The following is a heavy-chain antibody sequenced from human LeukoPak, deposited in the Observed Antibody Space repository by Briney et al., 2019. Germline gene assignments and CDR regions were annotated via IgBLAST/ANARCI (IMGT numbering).Heavy chain of an antibody. CDR2: MSGSSGST. J-gene: IGHJ4*02. Sequence: PGGSLRLSCTASGFTFSTCAMTWVRQAPGKGLECVSTMSGSSGSTYYADSVKGRFTISRDNSKNTLYLQMNSLRAEDTAVYYCAAKDYFDYWGQGTLVTVSS. CDR3: AAKDYFDY. V-gene: IGHV3-23*01. CDR1: GFTFSTCA.